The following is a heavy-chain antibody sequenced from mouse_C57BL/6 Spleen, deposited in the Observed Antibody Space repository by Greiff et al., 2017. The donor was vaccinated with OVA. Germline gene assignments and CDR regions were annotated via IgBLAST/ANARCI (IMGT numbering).Heavy chain of an antibody. CDR3: AIYYGYEDYAMDD. Sequence: VQLQQSGPVLVKPGPSVKISCKASGFTFTDYYMHWVKQSHGKSLEWIGLVYPYNGGTSYNQKFKGKATLPVDTSSSTAYMELNSLTSEDSAVYYCAIYYGYEDYAMDDWGQGTSVTVSS. CDR2: VYPYNGGT. V-gene: IGHV1-36*01. D-gene: IGHD2-2*01. J-gene: IGHJ4*01. CDR1: GFTFTDYY.